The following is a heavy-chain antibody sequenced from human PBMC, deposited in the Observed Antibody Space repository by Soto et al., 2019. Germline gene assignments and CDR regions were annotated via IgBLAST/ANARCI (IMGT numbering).Heavy chain of an antibody. CDR3: ARVPGRL. CDR1: GFSVSRNY. J-gene: IGHJ4*02. CDR2: VYSGVAT. D-gene: IGHD3-10*01. V-gene: IGHV3-53*02. Sequence: QLVETGGGLIQPGTSLTLSCAASGFSVSRNYMTWVRQAPGKGLEWVSFVYSGVATFYADSVKGRFILSRDDYQNTMYLQMNNLRAEDTAVYYCARVPGRLWGRGTLVTVDS.